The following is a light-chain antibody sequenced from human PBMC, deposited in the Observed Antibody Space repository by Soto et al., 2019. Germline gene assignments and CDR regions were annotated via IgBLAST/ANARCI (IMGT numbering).Light chain of an antibody. J-gene: IGKJ5*01. CDR1: QGISSW. Sequence: LLITHSPASGSASVVGRVTITCRASQGISSWLAWYQRKPGRAHKLLIYAASRLQAGAPLRFSGSGSGTDFTLTISDLQPEDFATYYCQQLNSSTLTFGQGTRLEF. CDR3: QQLNSSTLT. CDR2: AAS. V-gene: IGKV1D-12*01.